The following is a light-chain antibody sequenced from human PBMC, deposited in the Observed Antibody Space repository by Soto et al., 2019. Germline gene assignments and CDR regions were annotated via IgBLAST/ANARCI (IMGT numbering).Light chain of an antibody. CDR3: QQYMSSVT. CDR1: QCVDTTF. Sequence: EIVLTQSPGSLSLSPGQRATLSCRASQCVDTTFFAWYQKKPGQAPRLLIYGASKRATGIPGRFSGSGSGTDFTLIISRLEPEDFAVYYCQQYMSSVTFGQGTKVEIK. J-gene: IGKJ1*01. V-gene: IGKV3-20*01. CDR2: GAS.